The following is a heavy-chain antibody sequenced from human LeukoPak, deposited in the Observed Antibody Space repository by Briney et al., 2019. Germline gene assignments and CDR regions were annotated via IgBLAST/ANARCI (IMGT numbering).Heavy chain of an antibody. CDR3: ARHGKYSYGIDY. Sequence: SETLSLTCTVPGGSITTTSYYWGWVRQPPGKGLEWIGHIYYAGSTNYKPSLKSRVTISVDTSRNQFSLRLSSVTAADTAVYYCARHGKYSYGIDYWGQGTLGTVSS. V-gene: IGHV4-39*01. CDR1: GGSITTTSYY. J-gene: IGHJ4*02. D-gene: IGHD2-15*01. CDR2: IYYAGST.